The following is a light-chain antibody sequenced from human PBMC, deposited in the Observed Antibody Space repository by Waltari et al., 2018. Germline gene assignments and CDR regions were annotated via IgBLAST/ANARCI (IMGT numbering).Light chain of an antibody. CDR3: QQYKQWPRT. Sequence: EIVMTQSPATLSVSPGERATLSCRASQSVSGKLAWYQQIPGQAPRLLIYDASTRATAIPARFTAGGSGTEFTLSISSLQSEDFAVYYCQQYKQWPRTFGQGTKVEIK. CDR2: DAS. J-gene: IGKJ1*01. V-gene: IGKV3-15*01. CDR1: QSVSGK.